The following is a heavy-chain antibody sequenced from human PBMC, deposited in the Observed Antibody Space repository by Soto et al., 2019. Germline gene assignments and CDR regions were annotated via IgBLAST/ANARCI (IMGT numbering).Heavy chain of an antibody. CDR3: ARELQGLYYFDY. V-gene: IGHV1-18*01. CDR1: KNTLTELT. CDR2: ISAYNGNT. J-gene: IGHJ4*02. Sequence: GASVKVSCKVPKNTLTELTIDWLRQAPGKGLEWMGWISAYNGNTNYAQKLQGRVTMTTDTSTSTAYMELSSLRSEDTAVYYCARELQGLYYFDYWGLGTLVTVSS. D-gene: IGHD4-4*01.